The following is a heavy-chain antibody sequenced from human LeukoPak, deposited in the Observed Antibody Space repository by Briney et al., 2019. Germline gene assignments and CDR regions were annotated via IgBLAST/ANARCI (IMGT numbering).Heavy chain of an antibody. D-gene: IGHD4/OR15-4a*01. V-gene: IGHV1-2*02. Sequence: ASVKVSCKASGYTFTIYYVHWVRQAPGQGLEWMGWVNPYSGATKYAQKFQDRVTMTRDTSISTAYMELSRLTSDDTAVYYCAKESFPGSGGAKWFDPWGQGTLVTVSS. J-gene: IGHJ5*02. CDR3: AKESFPGSGGAKWFDP. CDR1: GYTFTIYY. CDR2: VNPYSGAT.